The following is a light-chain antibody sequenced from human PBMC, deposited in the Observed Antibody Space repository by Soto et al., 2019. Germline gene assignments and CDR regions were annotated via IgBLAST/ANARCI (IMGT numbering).Light chain of an antibody. CDR1: RSDVGAYNH. J-gene: IGLJ3*02. CDR2: EVN. V-gene: IGLV2-14*01. CDR3: ASHTTSKTWV. Sequence: QSALTQAASASGSPGQSITISCTGSRSDVGAYNHVSWYQQRPGKAPTVVIFEVNNRPSGISNRFSGSKSGNTAYLTISGLQTEDEADYYCASHTTSKTWVFGGGTKLTVL.